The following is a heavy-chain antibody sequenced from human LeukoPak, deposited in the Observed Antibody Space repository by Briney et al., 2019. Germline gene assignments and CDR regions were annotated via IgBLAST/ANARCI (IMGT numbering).Heavy chain of an antibody. J-gene: IGHJ4*02. D-gene: IGHD6-13*01. V-gene: IGHV3-9*01. CDR1: GFTFDDYA. CDR2: ISWNSGSI. CDR3: AKDSLPFIAAAGHVWDY. Sequence: GRSLRLSCAASGFTFDDYAMHWVRQAPGKGLEWVSCISWNSGSIGYADSVKGRFTISRDNAKNSLYLQMNSLRAEDTALYYCAKDSLPFIAAAGHVWDYWGQGTLVTVSS.